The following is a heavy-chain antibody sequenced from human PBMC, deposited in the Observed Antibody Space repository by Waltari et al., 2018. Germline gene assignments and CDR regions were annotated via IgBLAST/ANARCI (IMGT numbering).Heavy chain of an antibody. D-gene: IGHD6-13*01. V-gene: IGHV4-34*01. CDR2: INHSGST. Sequence: QVQLQQWGAGLLKPSETLSLTCAVYGGSFRGYYWSWIRQPPGKGLELSGEINHSGSTNYNPSLKSRVTISVDTSKNQFSLKLSSVTAADTAVYYCARGYSSSWRPRRCDYWGQGTLVTVSS. J-gene: IGHJ4*02. CDR3: ARGYSSSWRPRRCDY. CDR1: GGSFRGYY.